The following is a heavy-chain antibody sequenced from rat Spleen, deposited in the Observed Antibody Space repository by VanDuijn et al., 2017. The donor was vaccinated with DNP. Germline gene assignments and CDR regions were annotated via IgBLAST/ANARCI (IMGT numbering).Heavy chain of an antibody. CDR1: GFTFSNYD. CDR2: ISPSGGST. CDR3: GKNTGYYFDY. Sequence: EVQLVESGGGLVQPGRSLKLSCAASGFTFSNYDMAWVRQAPTKGLEWVASISPSGGSTYYPDSVKGRFTISRDNAKSSLYLQMNSLKSEDTATYYCGKNTGYYFDYWGQGVMVTVSS. J-gene: IGHJ2*01. D-gene: IGHD4-1*01. V-gene: IGHV5-25*01.